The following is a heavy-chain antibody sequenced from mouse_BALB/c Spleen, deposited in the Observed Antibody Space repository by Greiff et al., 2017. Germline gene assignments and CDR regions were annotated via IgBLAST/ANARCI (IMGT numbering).Heavy chain of an antibody. CDR3: TRENYGGWYFDV. J-gene: IGHJ1*01. D-gene: IGHD1-2*01. Sequence: DVHLVESGGGLVKPGGSLKLSCAASGFTFSSYTMSWVRQTPEKRLEWVATISSGGSYTYYPDSVKGRFTISRDNAKNTLYLQMSSLKSEDTAMYYCTRENYGGWYFDVWGAGTTVTVSS. CDR1: GFTFSSYT. CDR2: ISSGGSYT. V-gene: IGHV5-6-4*01.